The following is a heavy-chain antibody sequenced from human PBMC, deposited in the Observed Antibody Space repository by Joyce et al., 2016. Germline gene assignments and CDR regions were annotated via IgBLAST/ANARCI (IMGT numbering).Heavy chain of an antibody. V-gene: IGHV3-9*01. Sequence: EVQLVESGGGLVQPGRSLRLSCAASGFTFNDYAMHWVRHAPGKGPEWVQGISWNSRSIGYADSVKGRFSISRDNAKNSLFLQMNSLRVEDTALYYCVKDLSLDDTIFGGPVKNYYYYGLDVWGLGTTVTVSS. J-gene: IGHJ6*02. CDR1: GFTFNDYA. CDR2: ISWNSRSI. CDR3: VKDLSLDDTIFGGPVKNYYYYGLDV. D-gene: IGHD3-3*01.